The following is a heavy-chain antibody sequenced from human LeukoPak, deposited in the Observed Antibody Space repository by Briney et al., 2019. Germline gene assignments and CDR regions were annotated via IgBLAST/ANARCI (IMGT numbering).Heavy chain of an antibody. CDR2: INHSGST. CDR3: ARILIVRQWPAHDY. Sequence: PGGSLRLSCAASGFTFSNAWMSWVRQAPGKGLEWIGEINHSGSTNYNPSLKSRVTISVDTSKNQFSLKLSSVTAADTAVYYCARILIVRQWPAHDYWGQGTLVTVSS. J-gene: IGHJ4*02. D-gene: IGHD6-19*01. CDR1: GFTFSNAW. V-gene: IGHV4-34*01.